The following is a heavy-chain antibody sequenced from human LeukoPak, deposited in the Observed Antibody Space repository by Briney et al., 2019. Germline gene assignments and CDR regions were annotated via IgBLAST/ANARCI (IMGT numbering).Heavy chain of an antibody. CDR2: VSTDSAYT. CDR1: GFTFSDYY. V-gene: IGHV3-11*05. Sequence: GGSLRLSCTASGFTFSDYYMTWSRQAPGKGLEWLSYVSTDSAYTNYAGSVKGRFTISRDNAKSSLYLQLNSLTAGDTAVYYCTREDNWYFDLWGRGTLVTVSS. CDR3: TREDNWYFDL. J-gene: IGHJ2*01.